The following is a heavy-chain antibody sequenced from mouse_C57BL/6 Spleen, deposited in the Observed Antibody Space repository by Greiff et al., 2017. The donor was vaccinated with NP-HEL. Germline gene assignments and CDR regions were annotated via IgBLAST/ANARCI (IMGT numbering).Heavy chain of an antibody. V-gene: IGHV1-64*01. D-gene: IGHD3-2*01. CDR2: IHPNSGST. J-gene: IGHJ2*01. CDR3: ARHRHLLTDHFDY. CDR1: GYTFTSYW. Sequence: QVQLQQSGAELVKPGASVKLSCKASGYTFTSYWMHWVKQRPGQGLEWIGMIHPNSGSTNYNEKFKSKATLTVDKSSSTAYMQLSSLTSEDSAVYYCARHRHLLTDHFDYWGQGTTLTVSS.